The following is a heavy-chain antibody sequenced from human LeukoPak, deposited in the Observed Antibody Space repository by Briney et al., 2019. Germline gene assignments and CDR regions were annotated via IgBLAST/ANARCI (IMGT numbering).Heavy chain of an antibody. J-gene: IGHJ5*02. CDR3: ARDNSVRDEAWWFNP. V-gene: IGHV1-69*05. CDR1: GGTFSSYA. CDR2: IIPVFGTV. D-gene: IGHD5-24*01. Sequence: GASVKVSCKASGGTFSSYAISWVRQAPGQGPEWMGGIIPVFGTVNYAQKFQGRVTLTRDMSTSTDYLELSSLRSEDTAVYYCARDNSVRDEAWWFNPWGQGTLVTVSS.